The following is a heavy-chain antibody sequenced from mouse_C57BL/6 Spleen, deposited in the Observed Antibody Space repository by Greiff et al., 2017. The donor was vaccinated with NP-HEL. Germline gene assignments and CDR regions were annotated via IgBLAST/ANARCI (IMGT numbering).Heavy chain of an antibody. CDR1: GFTFSSYA. J-gene: IGHJ1*03. D-gene: IGHD1-1*01. CDR3: ARGGIYGIRYFDV. V-gene: IGHV5-4*03. CDR2: ISDGGSYT. Sequence: EVKLMESGGGLVKPGGSLKLSCAASGFTFSSYAMSWVRQTPEKRLEWVATISDGGSYTYYPDNVKGRFTISRDNAKNNLYLQMSHLKSEDTAMYYCARGGIYGIRYFDVWGTGTTVTVSS.